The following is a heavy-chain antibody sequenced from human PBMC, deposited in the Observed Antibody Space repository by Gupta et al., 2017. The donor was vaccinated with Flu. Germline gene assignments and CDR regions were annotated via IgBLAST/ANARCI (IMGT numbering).Heavy chain of an antibody. Sequence: TDYNPSLKSRVTMSIDTSKNQFSLKLRSVTAADTAVYYCARDGSSSWYYFDYWGQGSLVTVS. J-gene: IGHJ4*02. V-gene: IGHV4-4*07. D-gene: IGHD6-13*01. CDR2: T. CDR3: ARDGSSSWYYFDY.